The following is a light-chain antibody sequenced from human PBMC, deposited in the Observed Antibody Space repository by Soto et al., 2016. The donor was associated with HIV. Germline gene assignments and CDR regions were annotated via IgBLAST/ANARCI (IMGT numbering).Light chain of an antibody. CDR2: DAS. J-gene: IGKJ2*01. V-gene: IGKV1-39*01. CDR3: QQYNSYYT. CDR1: QSIGRF. Sequence: DIQMTQSPSSLSASVGDRVTITCRASQSIGRFLNWYQQISGKAPNLLIYDASSLQSGVPSRFSGIGSGTDFTLIISSLQPEDFATYYCQQYNSYYTFGQGTKLEIK.